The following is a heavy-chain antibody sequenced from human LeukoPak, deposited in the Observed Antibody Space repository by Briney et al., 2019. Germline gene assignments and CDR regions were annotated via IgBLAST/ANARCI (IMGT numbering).Heavy chain of an antibody. Sequence: ASVKVSCKASGYTFTSYYMHWVRQAPGQGLEWMGIINPSGGSTSYAQKLQGRVTMTRDTSTSTVYMELSSLRSEDTAVYYCARGSSSWFARNWFDPWGQGTLVTVSS. V-gene: IGHV1-46*01. J-gene: IGHJ5*02. CDR3: ARGSSSWFARNWFDP. CDR2: INPSGGST. CDR1: GYTFTSYY. D-gene: IGHD6-13*01.